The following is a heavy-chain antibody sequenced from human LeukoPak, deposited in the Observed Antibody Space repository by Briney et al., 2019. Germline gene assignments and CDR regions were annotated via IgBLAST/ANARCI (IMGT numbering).Heavy chain of an antibody. CDR3: ARAGWFGDLAY. V-gene: IGHV4-31*03. CDR1: GGSISTGGYY. J-gene: IGHJ4*02. CDR2: IYYSGST. Sequence: SQTLSLTCTVSGGSISTGGYYWSWIRQHPGKGLEWIACIYYSGSTNYNPSLKSRVTISVDTSKNQFSLKLSSVTAADTAVYYCARAGWFGDLAYWGQGTLVTVSS. D-gene: IGHD3-10*01.